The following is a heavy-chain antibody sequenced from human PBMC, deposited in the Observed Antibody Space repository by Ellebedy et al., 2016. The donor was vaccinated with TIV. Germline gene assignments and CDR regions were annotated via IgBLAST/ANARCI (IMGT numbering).Heavy chain of an antibody. V-gene: IGHV3-30*01. CDR3: ARVWFGEFTNWFDP. CDR1: GFTFSNYA. D-gene: IGHD3-10*01. J-gene: IGHJ5*02. Sequence: GESLKISCAASGFTFSNYAMHWVRQAPGKGLEWVAVISYDGSNKYYADSVKGRFTISRDNSKNTLYLQMNSLGAEDTAVYYCARVWFGEFTNWFDPWGQGTLVTVSS. CDR2: ISYDGSNK.